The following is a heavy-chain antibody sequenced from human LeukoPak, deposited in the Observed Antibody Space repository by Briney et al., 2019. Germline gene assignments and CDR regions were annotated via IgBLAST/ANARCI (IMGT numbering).Heavy chain of an antibody. CDR3: ERPNYPGGSGSYGGTNWFDP. CDR1: GYTFTYYA. J-gene: IGHJ5*02. D-gene: IGHD3-10*01. Sequence: ASVKLSCKASGYTFTYYAISWVRQAPGQGLEWMGWISRYNGDTNNAQNLQGRVTMTTDPSTSTAYIESRSLRSDAAGVGHCERPNYPGGSGSYGGTNWFDPWGEGTLVTVSS. V-gene: IGHV1-18*01. CDR2: ISRYNGDT.